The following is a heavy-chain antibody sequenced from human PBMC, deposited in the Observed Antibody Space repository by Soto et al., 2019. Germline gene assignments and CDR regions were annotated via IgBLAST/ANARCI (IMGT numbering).Heavy chain of an antibody. V-gene: IGHV3-30-3*01. D-gene: IGHD6-19*01. CDR1: EFTISSYS. CDR2: ISYDGSSK. CDR3: ARDAVAMDY. Sequence: QVQLVESGGGVVQPGMSLRLSCTAPEFTISSYSMHWVRQAPGKGLEWVAVISYDGSSKYNADSVKGPFTISRDKSKNTVYLQMHSLTVEDTAVYYCARDAVAMDYWGQGTLVTVSS. J-gene: IGHJ4*02.